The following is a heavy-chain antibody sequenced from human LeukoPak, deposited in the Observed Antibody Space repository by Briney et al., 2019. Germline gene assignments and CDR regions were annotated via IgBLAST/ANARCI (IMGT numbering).Heavy chain of an antibody. V-gene: IGHV4-39*01. CDR2: IYYNGRT. D-gene: IGHD1-26*01. Sequence: SETLSLTCTVSGGSMTSSTYYWGWIRQPPGKGLEWIGSIYYNGRTYYNPSLKSRVIMSVDTSKDQFSLNLNSVTVADTAVYYCARPRIVGAIDAFDVWGQGTVVSVSS. CDR1: GGSMTSSTYY. CDR3: ARPRIVGAIDAFDV. J-gene: IGHJ3*01.